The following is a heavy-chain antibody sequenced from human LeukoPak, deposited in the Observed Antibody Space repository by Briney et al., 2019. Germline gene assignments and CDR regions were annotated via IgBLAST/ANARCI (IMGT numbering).Heavy chain of an antibody. CDR1: GGSISSYY. Sequence: SETLSLTCTVSGGSISSYYWSWIRQPPGKGLEWIGYVYYSGSTNYNPSLKSRVTISVDTSKNQFSLKLSSVTAADTAVYYCARRPYYGESASDIWGQGTMVTVSP. CDR3: ARRPYYGESASDI. D-gene: IGHD1-26*01. CDR2: VYYSGST. V-gene: IGHV4-59*08. J-gene: IGHJ3*02.